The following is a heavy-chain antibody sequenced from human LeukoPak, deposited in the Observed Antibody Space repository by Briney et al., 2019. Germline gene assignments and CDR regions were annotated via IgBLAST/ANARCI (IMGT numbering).Heavy chain of an antibody. D-gene: IGHD3-16*02. J-gene: IGHJ5*02. CDR1: GFTFSSYS. CDR3: AKGGRYYVWGSYRYGWFDP. Sequence: GGSLRLSCAASGFTFSSYSMNWVRQAPGKGLEWVSSISSSSSYIYYADSVKGRFTISRDNAKNSLYLQMNSLRAEDTALYYCAKGGRYYVWGSYRYGWFDPWGQGTLVTVSS. CDR2: ISSSSSYI. V-gene: IGHV3-21*04.